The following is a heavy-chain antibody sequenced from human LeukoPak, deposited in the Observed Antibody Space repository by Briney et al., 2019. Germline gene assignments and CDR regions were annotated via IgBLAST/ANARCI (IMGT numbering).Heavy chain of an antibody. CDR3: AKGRYYHDNSDAFEI. Sequence: PGGSLRLSCAASGFTFSSYAISWVRQAPGKGLEWVSAISGSGGSTYYTDSVKGRFTISRDNSKNTLCLQMNSLRAEDTAVYQCAKGRYYHDNSDAFEIWGQGTMVTVSS. D-gene: IGHD3-22*01. V-gene: IGHV3-23*01. J-gene: IGHJ3*02. CDR2: ISGSGGST. CDR1: GFTFSSYA.